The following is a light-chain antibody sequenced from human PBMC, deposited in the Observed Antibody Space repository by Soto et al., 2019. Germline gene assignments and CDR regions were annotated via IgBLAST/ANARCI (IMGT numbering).Light chain of an antibody. J-gene: IGKJ2*01. V-gene: IGKV3D-15*01. CDR1: QRINTN. CDR3: QQYSDWPSYT. Sequence: EVVMTQSPATLSVSPGERATLSCRASQRINTNVAWYQQKPGQAPRLLIYGASKRATGIPARFGGSGSGTEFTLTISNLQSEDFAVYHCQQYSDWPSYTFGQGTKLEI. CDR2: GAS.